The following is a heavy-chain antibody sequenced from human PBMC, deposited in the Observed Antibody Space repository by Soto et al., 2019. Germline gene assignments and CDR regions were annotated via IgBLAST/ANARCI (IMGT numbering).Heavy chain of an antibody. Sequence: EVQLVESGGGLVKPGGSLRLSCAASGFTFSNAWMSWVCQAPGKGLEWVGRIKSKTDGGTTDYAAPVKGRFTISRDDSKNTLYLQMNSLKTEDTAVYYCTTGPFRVGPATAFYYYYYMDVWGKGTTVTVSS. J-gene: IGHJ6*03. CDR1: GFTFSNAW. D-gene: IGHD2-2*01. V-gene: IGHV3-15*01. CDR3: TTGPFRVGPATAFYYYYYMDV. CDR2: IKSKTDGGTT.